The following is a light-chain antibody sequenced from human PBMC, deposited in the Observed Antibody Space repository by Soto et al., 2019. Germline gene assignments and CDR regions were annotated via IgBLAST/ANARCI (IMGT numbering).Light chain of an antibody. V-gene: IGLV1-44*01. CDR3: SLYTSENAYV. Sequence: SVLTQPASACGTPGQPGTISCSTSSSNIGIHTLNWYQQLPGTAPKLLIYSXNQXPSGVPDRFSGSKSGNTASLTISGLQAGDEADYYCSLYTSENAYVFGTGTKVTVL. CDR2: SXN. CDR1: SSNIGIHT. J-gene: IGLJ1*01.